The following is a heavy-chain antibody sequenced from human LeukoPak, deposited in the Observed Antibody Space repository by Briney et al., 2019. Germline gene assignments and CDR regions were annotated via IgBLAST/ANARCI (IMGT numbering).Heavy chain of an antibody. CDR3: ARVKYYYDSSGSSPRAFDI. CDR1: GYTFTGYY. Sequence: ASVKVSCKASGYTFTGYYMHWVRQAPGQGLEWMGWINPNSGGTNYAQKFQGWVTMTRDTSISTAYMELSRLRSDNTAVYYCARVKYYYDSSGSSPRAFDIWGQGTMVTVSS. J-gene: IGHJ3*02. D-gene: IGHD3-22*01. V-gene: IGHV1-2*04. CDR2: INPNSGGT.